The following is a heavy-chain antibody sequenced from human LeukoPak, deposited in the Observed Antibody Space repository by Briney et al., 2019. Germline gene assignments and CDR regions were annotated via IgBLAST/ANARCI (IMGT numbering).Heavy chain of an antibody. Sequence: GGSLRLSCAASGFTFSGYAMSWVRQAPGKGLEWVSAISGGGVSTYYADSIKGRFTISRDDSKNTLYLQMNSLRAEDTAVYYCAKDMVRGVIPDYWGQGTLVTVSS. CDR2: ISGGGVST. J-gene: IGHJ4*02. D-gene: IGHD3-10*01. CDR1: GFTFSGYA. V-gene: IGHV3-23*01. CDR3: AKDMVRGVIPDY.